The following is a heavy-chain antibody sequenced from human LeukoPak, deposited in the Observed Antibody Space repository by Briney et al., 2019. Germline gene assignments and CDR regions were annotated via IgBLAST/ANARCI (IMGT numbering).Heavy chain of an antibody. V-gene: IGHV3-30-3*01. D-gene: IGHD6-19*01. CDR3: ARDFAWLADY. CDR2: ISKDGSNK. J-gene: IGHJ4*02. Sequence: GGSLRLSCAASGFTFSRYAMHWVRQAPGKGLEWVAVISKDGSNKCYADSVKGRFTISRDNSKNTLYLQMDSLRADDTAVYYCARDFAWLADYWGQGTLVTVSS. CDR1: GFTFSRYA.